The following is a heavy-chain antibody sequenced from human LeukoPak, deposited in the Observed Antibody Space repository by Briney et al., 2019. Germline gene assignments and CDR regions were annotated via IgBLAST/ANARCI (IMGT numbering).Heavy chain of an antibody. D-gene: IGHD5-18*01. Sequence: ASVKVSCKASGYTFTGYYMHWVRQAPGQGLEWMAWINPKSGDTNSAQKFQGRVAMTSDTSISTAYMELSRLTSDDTAVYYCARVRRTRGYSYALDNWGQGSLVTVSS. CDR3: ARVRRTRGYSYALDN. V-gene: IGHV1-2*02. CDR2: INPKSGDT. J-gene: IGHJ4*02. CDR1: GYTFTGYY.